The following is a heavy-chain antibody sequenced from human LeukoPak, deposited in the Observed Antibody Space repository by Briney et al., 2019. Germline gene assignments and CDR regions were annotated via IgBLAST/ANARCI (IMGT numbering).Heavy chain of an antibody. D-gene: IGHD4-23*01. Sequence: GGSLRLSCAASGFTFSSYSMNWVRQAPGKGLEWVSSISSSSSYIYYADSVKGRFTISRDNSKNTLYLQMNSLRAEDTAVYYCAPPASPVVGIWGQGTMVTVSS. J-gene: IGHJ3*02. CDR1: GFTFSSYS. CDR3: APPASPVVGI. CDR2: ISSSSSYI. V-gene: IGHV3-21*04.